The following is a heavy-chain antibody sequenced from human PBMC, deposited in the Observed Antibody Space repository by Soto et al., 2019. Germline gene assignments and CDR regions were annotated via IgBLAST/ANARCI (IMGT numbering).Heavy chain of an antibody. Sequence: QVQLVESGGGVLQPGRSLRLSCAASGFTFSTYGMHWVRQAPGKGLEWVAIIWYDGNNKFYADSVKGRFTISRDNSKNTLYLQMHSLRVEDTAVYYCARAVEMATTTYYYYHGMDVWGQGTTVTVSS. CDR2: IWYDGNNK. CDR1: GFTFSTYG. CDR3: ARAVEMATTTYYYYHGMDV. V-gene: IGHV3-33*01. J-gene: IGHJ6*02. D-gene: IGHD5-12*01.